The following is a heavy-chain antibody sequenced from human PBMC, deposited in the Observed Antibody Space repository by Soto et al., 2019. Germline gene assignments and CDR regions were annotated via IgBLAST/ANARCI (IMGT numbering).Heavy chain of an antibody. V-gene: IGHV4-34*01. CDR2: INHSGST. J-gene: IGHJ5*02. CDR3: ASLRGYSYGSNWFDP. Sequence: QVQLQLWGAGLLKPSETLSLTCAVYGGSFSGYYWSWIRQPPGKGLEWIGEINHSGSTNYNPSLKSRVTISVDTSKNQFSLKLSSVTAADTAVYYCASLRGYSYGSNWFDPWGQGTLVTVSS. D-gene: IGHD5-18*01. CDR1: GGSFSGYY.